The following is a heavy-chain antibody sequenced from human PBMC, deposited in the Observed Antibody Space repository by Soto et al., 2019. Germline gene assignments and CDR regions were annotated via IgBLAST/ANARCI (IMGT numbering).Heavy chain of an antibody. D-gene: IGHD6-13*01. CDR1: GYSFTSYW. CDR2: IYPGDSDT. CDR3: ARLSGGQLFRGWFDP. Sequence: PGESLKISCKGFGYSFTSYWIGWVRQMPGKGLEWMGIIYPGDSDTRYSPSFQGQVTISADKSISTAYLQWSSLKASDTAMYYCARLSGGQLFRGWFDPWGQGTLVTVSS. J-gene: IGHJ5*02. V-gene: IGHV5-51*01.